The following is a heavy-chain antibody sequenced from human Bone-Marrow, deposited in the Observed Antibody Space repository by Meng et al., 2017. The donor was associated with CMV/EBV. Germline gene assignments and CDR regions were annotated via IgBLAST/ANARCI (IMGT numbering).Heavy chain of an antibody. D-gene: IGHD1/OR15-1a*01. CDR1: GFTFSSYS. Sequence: GESLKISCAASGFTFSSYSMNWVRQAPGKGLEWVSSISSSSSYIYYADSVKGRFTISRDNAKNSLYLQMNSLRAEDTAVYYCARDCRREQFFDYWGQGTLVTVSS. CDR3: ARDCRREQFFDY. V-gene: IGHV3-21*01. J-gene: IGHJ4*02. CDR2: ISSSSSYI.